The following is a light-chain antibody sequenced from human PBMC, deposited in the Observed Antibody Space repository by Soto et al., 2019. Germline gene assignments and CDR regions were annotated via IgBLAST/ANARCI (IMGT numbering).Light chain of an antibody. Sequence: QSALTQPASVSGSPGQSITISCTGTSSDVGGYNYVSWYQQHPGKAPKLMIYDVSNRPSWVSNRFSGSKSGNTASLTISGLQAEDEADYYCSSYTSSSTLVVFGGGPKLTVL. J-gene: IGLJ2*01. CDR1: SSDVGGYNY. CDR3: SSYTSSSTLVV. V-gene: IGLV2-14*01. CDR2: DVS.